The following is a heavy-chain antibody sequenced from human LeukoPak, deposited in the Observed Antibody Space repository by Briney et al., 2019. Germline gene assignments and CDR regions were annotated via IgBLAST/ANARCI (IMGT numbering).Heavy chain of an antibody. Sequence: ASVKVSCKASGYTFTGYYMHWVRQAPGQWLEWVGRINPNSGGTNYAQKFQGRVTMTRDTSISTAYMELSRLRSDDTAVYYCATLEPYVGKDAFDIWGQGTMVTVSS. D-gene: IGHD1-26*01. J-gene: IGHJ3*02. V-gene: IGHV1-2*06. CDR3: ATLEPYVGKDAFDI. CDR1: GYTFTGYY. CDR2: INPNSGGT.